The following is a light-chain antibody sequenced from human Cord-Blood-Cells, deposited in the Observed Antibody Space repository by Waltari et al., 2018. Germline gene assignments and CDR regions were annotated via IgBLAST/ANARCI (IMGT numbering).Light chain of an antibody. J-gene: IGLJ2*01. CDR3: NSRDSSGNHVV. V-gene: IGLV3-19*01. CDR2: GNN. Sequence: SSALTQDPAVSVALGQTVRITCQGDSLRSDYASWYQQKPGQAPALVIYGNNNRPSGIPDRYSGSSSGNTASLTITGAQAEDEADYYCNSRDSSGNHVVFGGGTKLTVL. CDR1: SLRSDY.